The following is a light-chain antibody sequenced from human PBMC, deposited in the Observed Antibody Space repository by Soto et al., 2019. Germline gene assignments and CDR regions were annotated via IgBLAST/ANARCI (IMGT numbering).Light chain of an antibody. Sequence: EIVMTQSPATLSVSPGERATLSCRASQSVSSNLAWYQQKPGQAPRLLIYGASTRATGIPARFSGSGSGTECTLTISSLQSEDFAVYYCHQDNNWPPLTFGGGTKVEIK. CDR2: GAS. J-gene: IGKJ4*01. CDR1: QSVSSN. V-gene: IGKV3-15*01. CDR3: HQDNNWPPLT.